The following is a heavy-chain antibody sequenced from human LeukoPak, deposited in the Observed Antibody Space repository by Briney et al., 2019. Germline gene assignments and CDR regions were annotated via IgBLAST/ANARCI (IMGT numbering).Heavy chain of an antibody. Sequence: SETLSLTCTVSGGSISNYYWSWIRQPPGKGLEWIGYIYYSGNTNYNPSLKSRVTIAVDTSKNQFSLKLSSVTAADTAVYYCVRENYSSGWYGIIDYWGQGTLVTVSS. CDR1: GGSISNYY. D-gene: IGHD6-19*01. CDR2: IYYSGNT. V-gene: IGHV4-59*01. CDR3: VRENYSSGWYGIIDY. J-gene: IGHJ4*02.